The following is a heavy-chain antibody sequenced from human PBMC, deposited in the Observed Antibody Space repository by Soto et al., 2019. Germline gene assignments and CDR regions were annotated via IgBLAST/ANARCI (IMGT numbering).Heavy chain of an antibody. CDR1: GYTFTSYY. D-gene: IGHD6-13*01. J-gene: IGHJ4*02. CDR2: INPSGGST. V-gene: IGHV1-46*01. CDR3: ARAPSPGYSSSWYPISSPRPMYYFDY. Sequence: QVQLVQSGAEVKKPGASVKVSCKASGYTFTSYYMHWVRQAPGQGLEWMGIINPSGGSTSYAQKFQGRVTMTRDTSTSTVYMELSSLRSEDTAVYYCARAPSPGYSSSWYPISSPRPMYYFDYWGQGTLVTVSS.